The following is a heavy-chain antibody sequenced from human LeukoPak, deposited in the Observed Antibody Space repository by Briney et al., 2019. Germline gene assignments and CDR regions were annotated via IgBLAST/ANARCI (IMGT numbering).Heavy chain of an antibody. D-gene: IGHD6-13*01. Sequence: PSETLSLTCTVSGGSISSYYWSWIRQPPGKGLEWIGYIYYSGSTKYNPSLKSRVTISVDTSKNQFSLKQSSVTAADTAVYYCAREAAAGFDYWGQGTLVTVSS. CDR2: IYYSGST. CDR3: AREAAAGFDY. V-gene: IGHV4-59*01. CDR1: GGSISSYY. J-gene: IGHJ4*02.